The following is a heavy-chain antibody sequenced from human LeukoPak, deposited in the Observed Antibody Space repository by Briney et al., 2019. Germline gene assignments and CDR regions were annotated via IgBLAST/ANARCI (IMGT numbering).Heavy chain of an antibody. CDR3: AKGTEYSSSSGAFDI. CDR1: GFTFDDYA. CDR2: ISWNSGSI. Sequence: SGGSLRLSCAASGFTFDDYAMHWVRQAPGKGLEWVSGISWNSGSIGYADSVKGRFTISRDNAKNSLYLQMNSLRAEDMALYYCAKGTEYSSSSGAFDIWGQGTMVTVSS. J-gene: IGHJ3*02. D-gene: IGHD6-6*01. V-gene: IGHV3-9*03.